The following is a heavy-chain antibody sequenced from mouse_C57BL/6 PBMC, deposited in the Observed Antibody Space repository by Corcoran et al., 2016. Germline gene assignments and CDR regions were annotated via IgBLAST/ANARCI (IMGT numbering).Heavy chain of an antibody. V-gene: IGHV9-3*01. CDR2: INTYSGVP. CDR3: ARPDFDY. CDR1: GYTFTTYG. J-gene: IGHJ2*01. Sequence: QIQLVQSGPELKKPGETVKISCKASGYTFTTYGMSWVKQAPGKGLKWMGWINTYSGVPTYADDFKGRFAFSLETSASTAYLQINNLKNEDTATYFGARPDFDYWGQGTTLTVSS.